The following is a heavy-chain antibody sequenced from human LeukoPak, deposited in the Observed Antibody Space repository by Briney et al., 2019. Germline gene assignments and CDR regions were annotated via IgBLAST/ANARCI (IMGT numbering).Heavy chain of an antibody. Sequence: SQTLSLTCTVSGVSMSSSSYYWAWIRQSPGKGLEWIGSIYYSGSTYYNPSLKSRVTISVDTSKNQFSLKLSSVTAADTAVYYCARAACGGDCYLFDYWGQGTLVTVSS. CDR1: GVSMSSSSYY. D-gene: IGHD2-21*02. CDR2: IYYSGST. V-gene: IGHV4-39*07. CDR3: ARAACGGDCYLFDY. J-gene: IGHJ4*02.